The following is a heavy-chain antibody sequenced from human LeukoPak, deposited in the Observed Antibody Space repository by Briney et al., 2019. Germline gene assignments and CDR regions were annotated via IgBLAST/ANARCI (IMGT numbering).Heavy chain of an antibody. CDR2: IYHSGST. CDR1: GGSISSGGYY. Sequence: SETLSLTCTVSGGSISSGGYYWSWIRQPPGKGLEWIGYIYHSGSTYYNPSLKSRVTISVDRSKNQFSLKLSSVTAADTAVYYCASSTIVVVPAALDYWGQGTLVTVSS. D-gene: IGHD2-2*01. V-gene: IGHV4-30-2*01. CDR3: ASSTIVVVPAALDY. J-gene: IGHJ4*02.